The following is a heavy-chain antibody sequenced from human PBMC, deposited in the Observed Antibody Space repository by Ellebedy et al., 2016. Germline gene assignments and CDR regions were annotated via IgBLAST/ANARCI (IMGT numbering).Heavy chain of an antibody. CDR1: GGSISSSSYY. CDR3: SMVRANWFDP. CDR2: IYYTGST. V-gene: IGHV4-39*07. J-gene: IGHJ5*02. Sequence: SETLSLXXTVSGGSISSSSYYWGWIRQPPGKGLEWIGSIYYTGSTYYNPSLKSRVTISVDTSKNQFSLKLSSVTAADTAVYYCSMVRANWFDPWGQGTLVTVSS. D-gene: IGHD3-10*01.